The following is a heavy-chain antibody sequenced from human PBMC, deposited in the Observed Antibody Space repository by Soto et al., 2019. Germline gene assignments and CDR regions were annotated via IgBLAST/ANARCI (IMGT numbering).Heavy chain of an antibody. CDR3: AIGEAAASTRVTATPGMDV. CDR2: ISAYNGNT. D-gene: IGHD6-13*01. Sequence: QVPLVQSGAEVKKPGASVKVSCKASGYTFTSYGISWVRQAPGQGLEWMGWISAYNGNTNYAQKLQGRVTMTTDTSTSTAYMELRSLRSDDTAVYYCAIGEAAASTRVTATPGMDVWGQGTTVTVSS. V-gene: IGHV1-18*01. CDR1: GYTFTSYG. J-gene: IGHJ6*02.